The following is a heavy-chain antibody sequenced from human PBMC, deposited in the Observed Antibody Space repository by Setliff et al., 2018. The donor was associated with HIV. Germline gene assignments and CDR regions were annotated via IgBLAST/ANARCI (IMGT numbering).Heavy chain of an antibody. CDR1: GHTFANSY. Sequence: ASVKVSCKASGHTFANSYLHWVRQGPGQGLEWMGIKNPNDGGTQYAQNFRGRVSMTRDTSTTTVYMELYSLRSEDTAVYHCARSDISGTGYFDSWGQGTLVTVSS. V-gene: IGHV1-46*01. J-gene: IGHJ4*02. CDR2: KNPNDGGT. CDR3: ARSDISGTGYFDS. D-gene: IGHD1-20*01.